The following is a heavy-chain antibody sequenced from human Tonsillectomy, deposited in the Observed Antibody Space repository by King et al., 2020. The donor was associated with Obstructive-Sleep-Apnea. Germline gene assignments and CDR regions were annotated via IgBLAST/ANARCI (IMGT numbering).Heavy chain of an antibody. D-gene: IGHD3-22*01. V-gene: IGHV4-30-2*01. CDR1: GDSVSSVHYS. Sequence: QLQESGSGLVKPSQTLSLTCAVSGDSVSSVHYSRGWILQPPGKGLEWIGYIFHTGSTYYNPSLKTRVTISVDRSKNQFSLDLNSVTAADTAVYYCARVNNTYYYDSSGYYYLPYFDYWGQGTLVTVSS. J-gene: IGHJ4*02. CDR2: IFHTGST. CDR3: ARVNNTYYYDSSGYYYLPYFDY.